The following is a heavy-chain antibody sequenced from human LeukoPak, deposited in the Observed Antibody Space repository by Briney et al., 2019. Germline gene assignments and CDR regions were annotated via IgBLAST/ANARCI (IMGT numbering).Heavy chain of an antibody. CDR1: GFTFSSYG. V-gene: IGHV3-48*02. CDR3: VRAPPLHYDSSGSPFDY. D-gene: IGHD3-22*01. J-gene: IGHJ4*02. Sequence: PGGSLRLSCAASGFTFSSYGMNWVRQAPGKGLEWVSYIQPSSDPIYYADSVEGRFTNSRDDARNSLHLQMNSLRDEDTAVYYCVRAPPLHYDSSGSPFDYWGQGTLVTVSS. CDR2: IQPSSDPI.